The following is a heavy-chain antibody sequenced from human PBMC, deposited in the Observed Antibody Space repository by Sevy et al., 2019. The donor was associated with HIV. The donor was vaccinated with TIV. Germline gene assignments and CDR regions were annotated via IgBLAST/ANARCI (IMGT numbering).Heavy chain of an antibody. V-gene: IGHV1-18*01. D-gene: IGHD4-17*01. CDR2: ISAYNGNT. Sequence: ASVKVSCKASGYTFTSYGISWVRQAPGQGLEWMGWISAYNGNTNYAQKLQGRVTMTTDTSTSTAYMGLRSLRSDDTAVYYCARGGDYGDYYYYYGMDVWGQGTTVTVSS. CDR3: ARGGDYGDYYYYYGMDV. CDR1: GYTFTSYG. J-gene: IGHJ6*02.